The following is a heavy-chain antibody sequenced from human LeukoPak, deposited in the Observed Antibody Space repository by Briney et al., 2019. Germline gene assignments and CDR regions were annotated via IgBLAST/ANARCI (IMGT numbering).Heavy chain of an antibody. CDR2: INPSGGST. V-gene: IGHV1-46*01. CDR1: GYTFTGYY. Sequence: ASVKVSCKASGYTFTGYYMHWVRQAPGQGLEWMGIINPSGGSTSYAQKFQGRVTMTRDMSTSTVYMELSSLRSEDTAVYYCARDGYIRFLEWFVYQPYYFDYWGQGTLVTVSS. J-gene: IGHJ4*02. CDR3: ARDGYIRFLEWFVYQPYYFDY. D-gene: IGHD3-3*01.